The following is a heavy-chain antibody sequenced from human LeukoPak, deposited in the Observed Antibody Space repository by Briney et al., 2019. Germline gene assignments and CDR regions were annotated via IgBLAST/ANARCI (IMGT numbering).Heavy chain of an antibody. CDR2: ISGSGGST. V-gene: IGHV3-23*01. D-gene: IGHD5-12*01. CDR3: AKGSGYSGYEAFDY. J-gene: IGHJ4*02. Sequence: GGSLRLSRAASGFIFSGYGMNWVRQAPGKGLEWVSAISGSGGSTYYADSVKGRFPISRDNSKNTLYLQMNSLRAEDTAVYYCAKGSGYSGYEAFDYWGQGTLVTVSS. CDR1: GFIFSGYG.